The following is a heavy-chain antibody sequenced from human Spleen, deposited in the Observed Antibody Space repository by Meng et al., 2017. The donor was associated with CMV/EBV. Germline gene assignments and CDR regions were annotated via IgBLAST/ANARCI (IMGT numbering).Heavy chain of an antibody. CDR2: ISSSGSTI. D-gene: IGHD3-10*01. V-gene: IGHV3-48*03. Sequence: GGSLRLSCAASGFTFSSYEMNWVRQAPGKGLEWVSYISSSGSTIYYADSVKGRFTISRDNAKNMVYLQMNSLTIEDTAVYFCARASGRQGFAELPLDYWGQGALVTVSS. CDR3: ARASGRQGFAELPLDY. CDR1: GFTFSSYE. J-gene: IGHJ4*02.